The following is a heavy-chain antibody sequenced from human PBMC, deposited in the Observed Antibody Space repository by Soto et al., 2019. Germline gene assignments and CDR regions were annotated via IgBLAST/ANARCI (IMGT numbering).Heavy chain of an antibody. J-gene: IGHJ6*02. V-gene: IGHV4-30-4*01. Sequence: SETLSLTCTVSGGSISSGDYYWSWIRQPPGKGLEWIGYIYYSGSTYYNPSLKSRVTISVDTSKNQFSLKLSSVTAADTAVYYCARGAPPRYFDWLLPATDYGMDVWDQGTTVTVSS. CDR2: IYYSGST. CDR1: GGSISSGDYY. D-gene: IGHD3-9*01. CDR3: ARGAPPRYFDWLLPATDYGMDV.